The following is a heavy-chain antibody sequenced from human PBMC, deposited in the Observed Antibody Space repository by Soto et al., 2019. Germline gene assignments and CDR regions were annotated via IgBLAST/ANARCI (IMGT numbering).Heavy chain of an antibody. D-gene: IGHD3-10*01. V-gene: IGHV3-66*01. CDR2: IYSGGKT. J-gene: IGHJ4*02. CDR3: TRDSSYYGAGRGVLDY. Sequence: GGSLRLSCVVSGFTVNNNYMSWVRQAPGKGLEWVSVIYSGGKTDCADSVRGRFTVSRDTSKNTLYLQMNSLRAEDTAVYHCTRDSSYYGAGRGVLDYWGQGTLVTVSS. CDR1: GFTVNNNY.